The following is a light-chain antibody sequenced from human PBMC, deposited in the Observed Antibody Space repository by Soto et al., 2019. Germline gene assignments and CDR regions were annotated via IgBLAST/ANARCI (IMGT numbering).Light chain of an antibody. Sequence: QSALTQPASVSGSPGQSITISCTGTSSDVGGYNYVSWYQQHPGKAPKLMIYDVSNRPSGVSNRFSGSKSGNTASLTISGLQAEDEADYCCSSYTRSSTPGVFGGGTKLTVL. J-gene: IGLJ2*01. CDR3: SSYTRSSTPGV. V-gene: IGLV2-14*01. CDR1: SSDVGGYNY. CDR2: DVS.